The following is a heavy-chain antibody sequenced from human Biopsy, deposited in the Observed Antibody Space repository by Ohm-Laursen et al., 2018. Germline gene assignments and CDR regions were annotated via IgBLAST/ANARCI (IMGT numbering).Heavy chain of an antibody. V-gene: IGHV3-21*05. CDR2: ISFHGNDI. J-gene: IGHJ5*01. D-gene: IGHD3-10*01. CDR3: AKADVFGTLRGANWFDS. CDR1: GFPFTGFS. Sequence: SLRLSCAASGFPFTGFSMDWVRQAPGKGLEWVSHISFHGNDIYYADPVKGRFTISRDNSKSTLYLQIHSLRAEDTAIYYCAKADVFGTLRGANWFDSWGQGTLVTVSS.